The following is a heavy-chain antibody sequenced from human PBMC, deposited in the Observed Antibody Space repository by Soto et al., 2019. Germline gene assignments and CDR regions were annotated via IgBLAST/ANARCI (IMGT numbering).Heavy chain of an antibody. V-gene: IGHV3-30*18. J-gene: IGHJ4*02. CDR1: GFTFSSYG. CDR2: ISYEGRNQ. CDR3: AKEGQMKVSTALDH. D-gene: IGHD2-21*02. Sequence: QVQLVESGGDVVQPGRSLRLSCAASGFTFSSYGMHWVRQAPGKGLEWVAVISYEGRNQYYADSAKGRFTISRDNSKNTLYLQMNSLRVEDTAIYYCAKEGQMKVSTALDHWGQGTLVTVSS.